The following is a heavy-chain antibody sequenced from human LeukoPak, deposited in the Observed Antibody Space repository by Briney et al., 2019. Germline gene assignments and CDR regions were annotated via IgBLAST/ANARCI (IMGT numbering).Heavy chain of an antibody. Sequence: GGSLRLSCAASGFTFSSYSMNWVRQAPGKGLEWVSSISSSSSYIYHADSVKGRFTISRDNAKNSLYLQMNSLRAEDTAVYYCARDPVAALIDYWGQGTLVTVSS. CDR2: ISSSSSYI. J-gene: IGHJ4*02. CDR3: ARDPVAALIDY. CDR1: GFTFSSYS. V-gene: IGHV3-21*01. D-gene: IGHD6-19*01.